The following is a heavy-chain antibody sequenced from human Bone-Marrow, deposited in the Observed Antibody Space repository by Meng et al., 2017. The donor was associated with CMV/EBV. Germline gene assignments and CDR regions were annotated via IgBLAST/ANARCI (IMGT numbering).Heavy chain of an antibody. CDR3: VKGGVVIPTAMSY. J-gene: IGHJ4*02. Sequence: LSLTCAASGFTFDDYTMHWVRQAPGKGLEWVSLISWDGFNTYYADSVKGRFTISRDNSKNSLYLQMNSLRTEDTALYYCVKGGVVIPTAMSYWGQGTLVTVSS. V-gene: IGHV3-43*01. CDR2: ISWDGFNT. CDR1: GFTFDDYT. D-gene: IGHD2-2*01.